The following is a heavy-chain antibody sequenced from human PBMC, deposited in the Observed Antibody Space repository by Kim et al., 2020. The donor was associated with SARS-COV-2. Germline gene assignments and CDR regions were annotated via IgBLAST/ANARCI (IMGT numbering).Heavy chain of an antibody. Sequence: GGSLRLSCTASGFSFDDYTIHWVRQAPGKGLEWVGLIRGDGGSTYYADSVRGRFTISRDNNKKFLYLQMNSLRREDTALYYCGKDVVGQWWHGMDVWGQGTTVIVSS. CDR1: GFSFDDYT. CDR2: IRGDGGST. V-gene: IGHV3-43*02. J-gene: IGHJ6*02. CDR3: GKDVVGQWWHGMDV. D-gene: IGHD2-8*01.